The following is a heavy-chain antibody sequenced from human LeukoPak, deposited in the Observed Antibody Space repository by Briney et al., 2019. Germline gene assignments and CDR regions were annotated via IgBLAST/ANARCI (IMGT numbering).Heavy chain of an antibody. Sequence: GGSLRLSCAASGFTFSSYSMNWVRQAPGKGLEWVSYISSSSSTIYYADSVKGRFTISRDNSKNTLYLQMNSLRAEDTAVYYCAKAFRDGYNYPFDYWGQGTLVTVSS. V-gene: IGHV3-48*01. J-gene: IGHJ4*02. CDR2: ISSSSSTI. D-gene: IGHD5-24*01. CDR1: GFTFSSYS. CDR3: AKAFRDGYNYPFDY.